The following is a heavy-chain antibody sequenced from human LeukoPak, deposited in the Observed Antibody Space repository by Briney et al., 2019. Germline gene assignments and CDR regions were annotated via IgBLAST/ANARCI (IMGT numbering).Heavy chain of an antibody. D-gene: IGHD3-22*01. CDR2: IYYSGST. J-gene: IGHJ4*02. CDR3: ARVPYDSSGYYFDY. Sequence: SQTLSLTCTVSGGSISSGDYYWSWIRQPPGTGLEWIGYIYYSGSTYYNPSLKSRVTISVDTSKNQFSLKLSSVTAADTAVYYCARVPYDSSGYYFDYWGQGTLVTVSS. CDR1: GGSISSGDYY. V-gene: IGHV4-30-4*01.